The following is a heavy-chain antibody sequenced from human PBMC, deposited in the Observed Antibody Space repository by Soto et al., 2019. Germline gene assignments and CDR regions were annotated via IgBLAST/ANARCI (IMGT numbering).Heavy chain of an antibody. Sequence: ASVKVSCKASGYRFTSYGIGWVRQAPGQGLEWMGWINAYNVNTNYAQNLQGRVTLTTDTSTSTAYMELRSLRSNDTAVYYCAMVDVYVTPSPQDVWGQGTTVTVSS. CDR3: AMVDVYVTPSPQDV. V-gene: IGHV1-18*01. CDR2: INAYNVNT. CDR1: GYRFTSYG. J-gene: IGHJ6*02. D-gene: IGHD3-16*01.